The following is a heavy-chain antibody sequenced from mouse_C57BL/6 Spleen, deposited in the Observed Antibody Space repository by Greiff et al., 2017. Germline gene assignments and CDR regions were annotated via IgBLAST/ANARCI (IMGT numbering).Heavy chain of an antibody. CDR2: INPGSGGT. J-gene: IGHJ4*01. V-gene: IGHV1-54*01. Sequence: VKLQQSGAELVRPGTSVKVSCKASGYAFTNYLIEWVKQRPGQGLEWIGVINPGSGGTNYNEKFKGKATLTADKSSSTAYMQLSSLTSEDSAVYFCARRDYYGSEEYAMDYWGQGTSVTVSS. D-gene: IGHD1-1*01. CDR3: ARRDYYGSEEYAMDY. CDR1: GYAFTNYL.